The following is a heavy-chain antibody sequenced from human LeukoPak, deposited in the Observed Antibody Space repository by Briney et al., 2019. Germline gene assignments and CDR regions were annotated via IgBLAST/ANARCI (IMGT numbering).Heavy chain of an antibody. D-gene: IGHD6-13*01. V-gene: IGHV1-3*01. J-gene: IGHJ5*02. CDR1: GYTFTSYA. Sequence: ASVKVSCKASGYTFTSYAIHWARQAPGQRLEWMGWISAGNGNTKYSQNFQGRVTFISNTSATTAFMELSSLRSEDTAMYYCCIAAAGNNWFDPWGQGTLVTVSS. CDR2: ISAGNGNT. CDR3: CIAAAGNNWFDP.